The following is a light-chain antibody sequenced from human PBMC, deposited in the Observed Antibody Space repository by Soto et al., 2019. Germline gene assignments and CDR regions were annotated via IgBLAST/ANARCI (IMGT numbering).Light chain of an antibody. Sequence: DIVMTQSPDSLAVSLGERATINCKSSQSVLYSSNNKNYVAWYQQRPGQPPKLLIYWTSIRESGVPDRFSGSGSGTEITLTNRNLHAEDVEVYFYQQYHSPPSTFGEGNQVEIK. CDR1: QSVLYSSNNKNY. CDR3: QQYHSPPST. CDR2: WTS. J-gene: IGKJ4*01. V-gene: IGKV4-1*01.